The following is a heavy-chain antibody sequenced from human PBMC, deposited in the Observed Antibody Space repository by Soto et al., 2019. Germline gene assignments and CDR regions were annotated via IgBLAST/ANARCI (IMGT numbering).Heavy chain of an antibody. CDR3: ATGSFTSTGGRIGYHYNAMDV. Sequence: QVQLVQSGAEVKKPGSSVKVSSKSSGGTFSSHSINWVRQAPGQGLEWMGGIIPIFGPANFAKKFQGRVTITADESTTTAYMELSTLTSEDTAVYYCATGSFTSTGGRIGYHYNAMDVWGQGTTVTVSS. CDR2: IIPIFGPA. J-gene: IGHJ6*02. D-gene: IGHD1-1*01. V-gene: IGHV1-69*01. CDR1: GGTFSSHS.